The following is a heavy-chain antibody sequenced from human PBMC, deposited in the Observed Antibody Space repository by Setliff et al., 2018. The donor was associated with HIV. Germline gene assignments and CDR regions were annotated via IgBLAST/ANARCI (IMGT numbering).Heavy chain of an antibody. J-gene: IGHJ4*02. CDR2: ISGGGDRT. V-gene: IGHV3-23*01. Sequence: LRLSCAASGFTLSSYAMTWVRQAPGKGLEWVSAISGGGDRTYHADSVRGRFTISRDNSKNSLYLQMNSLTATDTAVYYCARHRKDDYFLTAYFDSLGQGALVTVSS. D-gene: IGHD4-17*01. CDR3: ARHRKDDYFLTAYFDS. CDR1: GFTLSSYA.